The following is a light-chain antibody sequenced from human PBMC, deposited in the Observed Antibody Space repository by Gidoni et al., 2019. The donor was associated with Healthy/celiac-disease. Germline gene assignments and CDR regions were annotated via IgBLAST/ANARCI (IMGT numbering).Light chain of an antibody. V-gene: IGKV4-1*01. CDR1: QSVLYSSNNKNY. CDR3: QQYYSTPYT. CDR2: WAS. Sequence: DIVMTQSPDSLAVSLGERPTINCKSSQSVLYSSNNKNYLAWYQQKPGQAPKLLIYWASTRESGVPDRFSGSGSGTDFTLTISSLQAEDVAVYYFQQYYSTPYTFGQGTKLEIK. J-gene: IGKJ2*01.